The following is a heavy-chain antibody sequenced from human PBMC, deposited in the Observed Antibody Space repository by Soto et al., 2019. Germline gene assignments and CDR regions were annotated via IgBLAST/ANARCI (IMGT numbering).Heavy chain of an antibody. CDR1: GFTFSGSA. D-gene: IGHD3-9*01. Sequence: GGSLRLSCAASGFTFSGSAMHWVRQASGKGLEWVGRIRSKANSYATAYAASVKGRFTISRDDSKNTAYLQMNSLKTEDTAVYYGTRLSDYDILTGYYPGSPFGMDVWGEGITVTVSS. J-gene: IGHJ6*03. CDR3: TRLSDYDILTGYYPGSPFGMDV. V-gene: IGHV3-73*01. CDR2: IRSKANSYAT.